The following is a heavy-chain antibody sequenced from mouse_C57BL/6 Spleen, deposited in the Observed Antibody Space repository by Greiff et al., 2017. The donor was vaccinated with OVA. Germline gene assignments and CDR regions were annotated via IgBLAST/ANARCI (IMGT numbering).Heavy chain of an antibody. CDR3: ASAYYSNYDYYAMDY. CDR1: GFSLTSYG. Sequence: VKLMESGPGLVQPSQSLSITCTVSGFSLTSYGVHWVRQSPGKGLEWLGVIWSGGSTDYNAAFISRLIISKDNSKSQVFFKMNSLQADDTAIYYCASAYYSNYDYYAMDYWGQGTSVTVSS. V-gene: IGHV2-2*01. CDR2: IWSGGST. D-gene: IGHD2-5*01. J-gene: IGHJ4*01.